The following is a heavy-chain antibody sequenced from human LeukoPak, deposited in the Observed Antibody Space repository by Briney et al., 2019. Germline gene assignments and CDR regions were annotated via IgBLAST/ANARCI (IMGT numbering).Heavy chain of an antibody. CDR3: ASMRALSYGSASYALGH. D-gene: IGHD3-10*01. Sequence: SETLSLTCAVYGGSFSGYYWSWIRQPPGKGLEWIGEINHSGSTNYNSSLKSRVTISVDTSKNQFSLKLSSVTAADTAVYYCASMRALSYGSASYALGHWGQGTLVTVSS. J-gene: IGHJ4*02. V-gene: IGHV4-34*01. CDR1: GGSFSGYY. CDR2: INHSGST.